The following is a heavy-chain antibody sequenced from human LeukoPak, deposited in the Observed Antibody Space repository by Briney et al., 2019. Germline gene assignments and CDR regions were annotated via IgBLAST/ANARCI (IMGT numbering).Heavy chain of an antibody. Sequence: SETLSLTCTVSGGSISSYYWSWIRQPPGKGLEWIGYIYYSGSTNYNPSLKSRVTISVDTSKNQFSLKLSSVTAADTAVYYCASSSNDYYYYGMDVWGQGTMVTVSS. CDR1: GGSISSYY. J-gene: IGHJ6*02. CDR2: IYYSGST. CDR3: ASSSNDYYYYGMDV. V-gene: IGHV4-59*01.